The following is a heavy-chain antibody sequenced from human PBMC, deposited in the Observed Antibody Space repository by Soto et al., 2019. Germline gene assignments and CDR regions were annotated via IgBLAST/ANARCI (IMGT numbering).Heavy chain of an antibody. CDR3: AHAGDYDLLSFDH. V-gene: IGHV2-5*02. D-gene: IGHD4-17*01. CDR1: GFSLTTTHMG. J-gene: IGHJ4*02. CDR2: IYWDDDK. Sequence: QITLKESGPPLVRPAQTLTLTCAFCGFSLTTTHMGVAWIRQPPGKALEWLALIYWDDDKRYSPSLKNRLAISKDTSRNRVVLTITNMNPEDTGTYFCAHAGDYDLLSFDHWGPGTLVTVSS.